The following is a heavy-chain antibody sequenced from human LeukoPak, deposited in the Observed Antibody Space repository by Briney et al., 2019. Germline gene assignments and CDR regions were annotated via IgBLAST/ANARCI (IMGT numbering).Heavy chain of an antibody. Sequence: GESLKSSCKGSGYSFTSYWIGWVRQMPGKGLEWMGIIYPGDSDTRYSPSFQGQVTISADKSISTAYLQWSSLKASDTAMYYCARRYFDWLSNQYYFDYWGQGTLVTVSS. J-gene: IGHJ4*02. D-gene: IGHD3-9*01. CDR2: IYPGDSDT. CDR3: ARRYFDWLSNQYYFDY. CDR1: GYSFTSYW. V-gene: IGHV5-51*01.